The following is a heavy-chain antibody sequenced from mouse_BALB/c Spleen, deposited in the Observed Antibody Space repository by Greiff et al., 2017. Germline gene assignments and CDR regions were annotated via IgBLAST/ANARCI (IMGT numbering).Heavy chain of an antibody. CDR1: GFTFSSYG. V-gene: IGHV5-6*01. J-gene: IGHJ4*01. Sequence: EVQLVESGGDLVKPGGSLKLSCAASGFTFSSYGMSWVRQTPDKRLEWVATISSGGSYTSYPDSVKGRFTISRDNAKNTLYLQMSSLKSEDTAMYYCSRRTDYWGQGTSVTVSS. CDR3: SRRTDY. CDR2: ISSGGSYT.